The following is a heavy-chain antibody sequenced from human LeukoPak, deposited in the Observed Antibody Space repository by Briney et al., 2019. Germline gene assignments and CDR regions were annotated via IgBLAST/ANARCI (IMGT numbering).Heavy chain of an antibody. Sequence: GGSLRLSCAASGFTFSSYGMHWVRQAPGKGLEWVAVISYDGSNKYYADSVKGRFTISRDNSKNTLYLQMNSLRAEDTAVYYCAKALGVTLAAAVFDYWGQGTLVTVSS. D-gene: IGHD6-13*01. J-gene: IGHJ4*02. CDR2: ISYDGSNK. CDR3: AKALGVTLAAAVFDY. V-gene: IGHV3-30*18. CDR1: GFTFSSYG.